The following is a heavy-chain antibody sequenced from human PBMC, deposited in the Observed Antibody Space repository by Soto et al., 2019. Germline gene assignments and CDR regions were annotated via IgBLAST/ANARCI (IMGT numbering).Heavy chain of an antibody. V-gene: IGHV3-30*18. CDR2: ISFDGSDK. Sequence: GGSLRLSCAASGFTFSTYGMHWVRQAPGKGLEWVAVISFDGSDKYYANSVKGRFTVSRDNSKNTLYLRLNSLRVEDTAVYYCAKGWGPFCSGGSCPDYWGQGTLVTVSS. CDR3: AKGWGPFCSGGSCPDY. D-gene: IGHD2-15*01. J-gene: IGHJ4*02. CDR1: GFTFSTYG.